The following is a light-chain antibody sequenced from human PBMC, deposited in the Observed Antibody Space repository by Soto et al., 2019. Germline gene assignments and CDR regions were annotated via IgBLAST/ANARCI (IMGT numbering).Light chain of an antibody. V-gene: IGLV1-44*01. Sequence: QSVLTQPPSASGTPGQRVTISCSGSFSNIGSYTVSWYQQLPGTAPKLLIYSNNQRPSGVPDRFSGSKSGTSASLAISGLQSEDEADYYCAAWDDILTGDVFGTSPKVTVL. CDR1: FSNIGSYT. CDR3: AAWDDILTGDV. CDR2: SNN. J-gene: IGLJ1*01.